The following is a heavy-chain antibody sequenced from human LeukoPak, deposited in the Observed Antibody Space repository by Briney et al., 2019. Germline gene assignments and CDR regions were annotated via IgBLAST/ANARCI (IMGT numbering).Heavy chain of an antibody. V-gene: IGHV1-46*01. CDR1: GYTFTSYY. Sequence: ASVKVSCKASGYTFTSYYMHWVRQAPGQGLEWMGIINPSGGSTSYAQKFQGRVTMTRDTSTSTVYMELSSLRSEDTAVYYCASQYYDFWSGPNPWFDPWGQGTLVTVSS. CDR2: INPSGGST. CDR3: ASQYYDFWSGPNPWFDP. D-gene: IGHD3-3*01. J-gene: IGHJ5*02.